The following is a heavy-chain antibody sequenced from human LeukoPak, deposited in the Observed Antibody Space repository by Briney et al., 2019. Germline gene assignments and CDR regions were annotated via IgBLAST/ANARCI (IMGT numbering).Heavy chain of an antibody. D-gene: IGHD6-19*01. CDR2: IYHSGST. Sequence: SQTLSLTCAVSGGSISSGGYSWSWIRQPPGKGLEWIGYIYHSGSTYYNPSLKSRVTISVDRSKNQFSLKLSSVTAADTAVYYCARDGYSSGWYVFDYWGQGTLVTVSS. CDR1: GGSISSGGYS. V-gene: IGHV4-30-2*01. CDR3: ARDGYSSGWYVFDY. J-gene: IGHJ4*02.